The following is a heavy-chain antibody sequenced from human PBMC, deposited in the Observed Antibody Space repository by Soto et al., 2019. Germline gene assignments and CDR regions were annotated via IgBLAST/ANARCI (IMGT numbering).Heavy chain of an antibody. D-gene: IGHD2-2*01. V-gene: IGHV3-23*01. CDR2: ISGSGSST. CDR3: AISTRWGYYGMDV. J-gene: IGHJ6*02. CDR1: IFTIDSYA. Sequence: EVQLLESGGGLIQPGGSLRLSCAASIFTIDSYAMSWVRQAPGKGLEWVSSISGSGSSTYYADSVKGRVTISNDNSRNRLFLQMNSLRAGDTAVYYCAISTRWGYYGMDVWGQGTTVTVSS.